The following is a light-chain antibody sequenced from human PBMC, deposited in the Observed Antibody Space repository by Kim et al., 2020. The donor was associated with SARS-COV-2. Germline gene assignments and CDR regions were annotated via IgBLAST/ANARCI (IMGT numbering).Light chain of an antibody. CDR3: QQTYISPFT. V-gene: IGKV1-39*01. J-gene: IGKJ3*01. Sequence: ASVGGRVTITCRTSQNLNSPLNWYHQKPGRAPQLLIYAASTLQGGVPSMFSGSGSETDFTLTISSLQPEDFATYFCQQTYISPFTFGPGTKVDIK. CDR1: QNLNSP. CDR2: AAS.